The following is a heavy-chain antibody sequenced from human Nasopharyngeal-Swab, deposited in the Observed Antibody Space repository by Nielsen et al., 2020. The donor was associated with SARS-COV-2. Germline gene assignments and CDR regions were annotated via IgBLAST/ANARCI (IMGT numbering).Heavy chain of an antibody. Sequence: GESLKISCAASGFVFSNYWMHWVRQVPGKGLVRVSAVSTDGTTTYYAGSMRGRISISRDNAKNILYMQLHSLTAEDTAVYYCARGPTPSDNSAFLRDWGQGILVTVSS. CDR3: ARGPTPSDNSAFLRD. CDR2: VSTDGTTT. CDR1: GFVFSNYW. D-gene: IGHD6-19*01. V-gene: IGHV3-74*01. J-gene: IGHJ4*02.